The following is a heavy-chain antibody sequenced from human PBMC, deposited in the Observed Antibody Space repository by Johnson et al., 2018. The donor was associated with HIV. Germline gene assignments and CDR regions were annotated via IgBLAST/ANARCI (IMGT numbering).Heavy chain of an antibody. V-gene: IGHV3-30-3*01. J-gene: IGHJ3*02. Sequence: QMLLVESGGGVVQPGRSLRLSCAASGFTFSSYAMHWVRQAPGKGLEWVAVISYDGSNKYYADSVKGRFTISRDNSKNTLYLQMNSLRAEDTAVYYCASWGELSIWGQGTMVTVSS. CDR1: GFTFSSYA. D-gene: IGHD3-16*02. CDR2: ISYDGSNK. CDR3: ASWGELSI.